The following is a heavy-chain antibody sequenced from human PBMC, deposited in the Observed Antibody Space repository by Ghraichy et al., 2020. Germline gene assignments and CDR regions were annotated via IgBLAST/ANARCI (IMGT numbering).Heavy chain of an antibody. CDR2: ISAYNGNT. CDR1: GYTFTSYG. V-gene: IGHV1-18*01. D-gene: IGHD1-1*01. J-gene: IGHJ6*02. Sequence: ASVKVSCKASGYTFTSYGISWVRQAPGQGLEWMGWISAYNGNTNYAQKLQGRVTMTTDTSTSTAYMELRSLRSDDTAVYYCARGGTEATLPVTYYYYYGMDVWGQGTTVTVSS. CDR3: ARGGTEATLPVTYYYYYGMDV.